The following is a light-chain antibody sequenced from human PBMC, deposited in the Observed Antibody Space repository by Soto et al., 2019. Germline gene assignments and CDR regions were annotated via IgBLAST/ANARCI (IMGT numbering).Light chain of an antibody. J-gene: IGLJ3*02. Sequence: SYELTQPPSVSVAPGQTGRITCGGNNIGSKSVHWYQQKPGQAPVLVLYPDTDRPSGIPERFSGSISGNTATLTISRVEAGDEADYYCQVLDSSSDPWVFGVGTKLTV. V-gene: IGLV3-21*02. CDR1: NIGSKS. CDR2: PDT. CDR3: QVLDSSSDPWV.